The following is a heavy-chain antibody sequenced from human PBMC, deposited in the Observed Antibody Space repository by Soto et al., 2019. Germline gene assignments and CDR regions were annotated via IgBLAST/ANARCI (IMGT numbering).Heavy chain of an antibody. J-gene: IGHJ4*02. D-gene: IGHD2-15*01. CDR1: GGSISSGDYY. V-gene: IGHV4-30-4*01. CDR3: ARERVCSGGSCTPGL. Sequence: KPSETLSLTCTVSGGSISSGDYYWSWIRQPPGKGLEWIGYIYYSGSTYYDPSLKSRFTISVDTSKNQFSLKLSSVTAADTAVYYCARERVCSGGSCTPGLWGQGTLVTVSS. CDR2: IYYSGST.